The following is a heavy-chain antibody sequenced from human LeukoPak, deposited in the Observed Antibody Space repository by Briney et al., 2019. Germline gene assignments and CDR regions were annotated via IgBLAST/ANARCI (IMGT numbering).Heavy chain of an antibody. CDR1: GYTFSAHY. CDR2: IDPASGGT. J-gene: IGHJ4*02. Sequence: ASVKVSCKTSGYTFSAHYLHWVRQAPGQRPERVGRIDPASGGTHYAQKFQGRVTVTRDTSTTTVDIELSGLRSDDTAVYYCARVPGPYTTSRFDFWGQGTLVTVSS. V-gene: IGHV1-2*02. D-gene: IGHD2-2*02. CDR3: ARVPGPYTTSRFDF.